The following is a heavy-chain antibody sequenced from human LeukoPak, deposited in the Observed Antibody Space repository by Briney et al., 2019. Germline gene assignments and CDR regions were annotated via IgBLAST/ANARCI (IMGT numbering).Heavy chain of an antibody. V-gene: IGHV3-23*01. J-gene: IGHJ1*01. CDR2: ISGSGGST. Sequence: GRSLRLAWAVSGLTFSSFCMSWVRHAPGKGLEWVSAISGSGGSTYYADSVKGLFTISRDNSKNTLYLQMNSLRAEDTAVYYCAEGGSYYEYFQHWGQGTLVTVSS. CDR1: GLTFSSFC. D-gene: IGHD1-26*01. CDR3: AEGGSYYEYFQH.